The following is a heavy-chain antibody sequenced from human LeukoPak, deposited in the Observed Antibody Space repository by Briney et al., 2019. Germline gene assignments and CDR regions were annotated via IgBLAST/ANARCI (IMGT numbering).Heavy chain of an antibody. J-gene: IGHJ6*02. V-gene: IGHV1-8*02. CDR2: MNPNSGNT. D-gene: IGHD3-22*01. CDR1: GGTFSSYA. Sequence: GASVKVSCKASGGTFSSYAISWVRQATGQGLEWMGWMNPNSGNTGYAQKFQGRVTMTRNTSISTAYMELSSLRSEDTAVYYCARGRDYYDSSGLDYYGMDVWGQGTTVTVSS. CDR3: ARGRDYYDSSGLDYYGMDV.